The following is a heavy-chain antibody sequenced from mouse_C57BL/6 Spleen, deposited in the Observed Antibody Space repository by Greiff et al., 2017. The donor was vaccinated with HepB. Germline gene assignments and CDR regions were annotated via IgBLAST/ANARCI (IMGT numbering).Heavy chain of an antibody. J-gene: IGHJ2*01. CDR2: IHPNSGST. CDR1: GYTFTSYW. D-gene: IGHD1-1*01. Sequence: QVQLQQPGAELVKPGASVKLSCKASGYTFTSYWMHWVKQRPGQGLEWIGMIHPNSGSTNYNEKFKSKATLTVDISSSTAYMQLSSLTSEDSAVYYCARGVYYGSSLYYFDYWGQGTTLTVSS. CDR3: ARGVYYGSSLYYFDY. V-gene: IGHV1-64*01.